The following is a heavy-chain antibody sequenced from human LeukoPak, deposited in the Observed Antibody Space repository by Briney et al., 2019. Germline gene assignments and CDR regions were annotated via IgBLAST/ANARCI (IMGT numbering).Heavy chain of an antibody. CDR3: ARAFLVGYSPEEYFFDY. CDR1: AGSISSSTW. Sequence: SETLSLTCTVSAGSISSSTWWGWVRQPPGKGLECIGEIHHIGTTNYNPSLKSRATTSVGKSKNQFSLKLNSVTAADTAVYYCARAFLVGYSPEEYFFDYWGQGTLVTVSS. V-gene: IGHV4-4*02. CDR2: IHHIGTT. J-gene: IGHJ4*02. D-gene: IGHD2-15*01.